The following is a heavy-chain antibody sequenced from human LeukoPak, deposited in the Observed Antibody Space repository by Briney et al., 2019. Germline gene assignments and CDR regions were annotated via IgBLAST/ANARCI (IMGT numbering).Heavy chain of an antibody. Sequence: SETLSLTCTVSGGSISSSSYYWGWIRQPPGEGLEWIGSIYYSGSTYYNPSLKSRVTISVDTSKNQFSLKLSSVTAADTAVYYCARGRVALDAFDIWGQGTMVTVSS. CDR1: GGSISSSSYY. CDR3: ARGRVALDAFDI. J-gene: IGHJ3*02. CDR2: IYYSGST. V-gene: IGHV4-39*01.